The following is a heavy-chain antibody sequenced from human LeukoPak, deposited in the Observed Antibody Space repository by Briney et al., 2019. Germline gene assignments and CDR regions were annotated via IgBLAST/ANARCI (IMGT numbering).Heavy chain of an antibody. Sequence: PSETLSLTCAVSGGSISSSNWWSWARQPPGKGLEWIGEIYHSGSTNYNPSLKSRVTILVDKSKNQFSLKLSSVTAADTAVYYCAGGPRRSPDYWGQGTLVTVSS. V-gene: IGHV4-4*02. D-gene: IGHD1-14*01. CDR3: AGGPRRSPDY. CDR1: GGSISSSNW. J-gene: IGHJ4*02. CDR2: IYHSGST.